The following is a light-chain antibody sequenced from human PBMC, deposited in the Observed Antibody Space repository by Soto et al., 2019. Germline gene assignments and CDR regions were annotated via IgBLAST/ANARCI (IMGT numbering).Light chain of an antibody. CDR2: GNT. V-gene: IGLV1-40*01. CDR3: QSYASSLSGPVV. Sequence: VLTQPPSVSGAPGQRVTISCTGSSSNIGAGYDVHWYQQLPGTAPKLLIYGNTNRPSGVPDRFSGSKSGTSASLAITGLQPEDEADYFCQSYASSLSGPVVFGAGTKVTVL. CDR1: SSNIGAGYD. J-gene: IGLJ2*01.